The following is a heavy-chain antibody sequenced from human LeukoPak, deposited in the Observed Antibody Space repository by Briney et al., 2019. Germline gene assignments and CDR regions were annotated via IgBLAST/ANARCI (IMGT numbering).Heavy chain of an antibody. J-gene: IGHJ4*02. CDR3: ARYNREYASDVPLDY. V-gene: IGHV5-51*01. CDR1: EYSSTAYC. Sequence: GESLKTSCMASEYSSTAYCIVWVRQMPGKGLEWMGIIYPGDSDTRYSPSFQGQVTISADKSISTAYLQWSSLKASDTAIYYCARYNREYASDVPLDYWGQGTLVTVSS. CDR2: IYPGDSDT. D-gene: IGHD1-14*01.